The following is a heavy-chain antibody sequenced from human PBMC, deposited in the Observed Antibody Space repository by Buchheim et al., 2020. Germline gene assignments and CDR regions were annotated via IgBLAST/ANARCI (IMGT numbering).Heavy chain of an antibody. V-gene: IGHV3-7*01. CDR2: IKQDGSEK. CDR1: GFTLNTYC. CDR3: ARVGYCSGGSCFPDYYYGMDV. D-gene: IGHD2-15*01. J-gene: IGHJ6*02. Sequence: EVQLLESGGGSVQPGGSLRLSCAVSGFTLNTYCMSWVRQAPGKGLEWVANIKQDGSEKYYVDSVKGRFTISRDNAKNSLYLQMNSLRAEDTAVYYCARVGYCSGGSCFPDYYYGMDVWGQGTT.